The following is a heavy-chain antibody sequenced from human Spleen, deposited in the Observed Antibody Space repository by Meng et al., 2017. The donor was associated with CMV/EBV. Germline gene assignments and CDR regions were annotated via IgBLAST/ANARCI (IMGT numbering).Heavy chain of an antibody. CDR2: ISSSGSTI. J-gene: IGHJ4*02. CDR3: ARHSNDFWSGYQSY. D-gene: IGHD3-3*01. Sequence: GGSLRLSCAASGFTFSSYEMNWVRQAPGKGLEWVSYISSSGSTIYYADSVKGRFTISRDNAKNSLYLQMNSLRAEDKEVYYCARHSNDFWSGYQSYWGQGTLVTVSS. V-gene: IGHV3-48*03. CDR1: GFTFSSYE.